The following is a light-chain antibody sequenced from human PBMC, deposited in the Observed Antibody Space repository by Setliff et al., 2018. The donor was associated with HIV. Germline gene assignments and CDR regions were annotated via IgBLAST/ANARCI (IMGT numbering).Light chain of an antibody. J-gene: IGLJ2*01. Sequence: QSALTQPASVSGSPGQSITISCTGTSSDVGGYNYVSWYQLHPGKAPKLMIFDVSERPSGVSNRFSGSKSGNTASLTISGLQAEDEANYYCSSFAGSGSVIFGGGTKVTVL. V-gene: IGLV2-14*03. CDR1: SSDVGGYNY. CDR3: SSFAGSGSVI. CDR2: DVS.